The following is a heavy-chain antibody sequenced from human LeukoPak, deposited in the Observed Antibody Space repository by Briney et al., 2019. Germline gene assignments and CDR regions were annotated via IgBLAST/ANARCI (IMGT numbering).Heavy chain of an antibody. CDR2: MNHNSGNT. D-gene: IGHD3-3*01. CDR1: GYTFTRYD. Sequence: ASVKVSCKASGYTFTRYDINWVRPATGPGLEWMGWMNHNSGNTDYAQKFQGRVTMTRNTSISTAYMELGSLRSEDTAVYYCAKRIDFWSGYCFDYRGQGTLVTVSS. CDR3: AKRIDFWSGYCFDY. V-gene: IGHV1-8*01. J-gene: IGHJ4*02.